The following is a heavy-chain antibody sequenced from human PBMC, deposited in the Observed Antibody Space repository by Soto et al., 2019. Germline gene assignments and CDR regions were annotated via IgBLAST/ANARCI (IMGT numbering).Heavy chain of an antibody. J-gene: IGHJ6*02. Sequence: QVQLVQSGAEVKKPGASVKVSCKASGYTFTSYDINWVRQATGQELECMGCMNPNSGNTGYAQKFQCRVTMTRNTSLSTAYMEMSSRRSEDTTVYYCARGAGSKRYYYYGMDVRGQGTTVTVSS. CDR1: GYTFTSYD. CDR3: ARGAGSKRYYYYGMDV. D-gene: IGHD2-15*01. V-gene: IGHV1-8*01. CDR2: MNPNSGNT.